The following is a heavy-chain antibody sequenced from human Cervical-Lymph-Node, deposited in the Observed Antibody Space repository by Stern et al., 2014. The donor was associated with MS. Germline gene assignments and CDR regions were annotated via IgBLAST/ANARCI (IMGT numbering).Heavy chain of an antibody. J-gene: IGHJ4*02. CDR2: INPSGGTT. D-gene: IGHD2-15*01. CDR1: GFTSGLTFTDYY. V-gene: IGHV3-11*01. CDR3: ARITRSKGYYLDY. Sequence: VQLVESGGGLVKPGGSLRLSCAASGFTSGLTFTDYYMSWIRPAPGKGLEWVSNINPSGGTTYYADSVRGRCTISRDNAKNSVHLQMDSLRAEDTAVYYCARITRSKGYYLDYWGQGALVTVSS.